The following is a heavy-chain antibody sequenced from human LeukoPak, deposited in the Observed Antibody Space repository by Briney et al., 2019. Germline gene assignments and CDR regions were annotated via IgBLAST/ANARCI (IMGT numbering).Heavy chain of an antibody. CDR1: GFTFSTYS. CDR2: ISGTSNTI. V-gene: IGHV3-48*01. Sequence: GGSLRLSCVASGFTFSTYSMNWVRQAPGKGLEWVPYISGTSNTIYYADSVKGRFTISRDNAKNSLYLQVNSLRAEDTAIYYCARDLGSYSSGWYMGFDYWGQGTLVTVS. CDR3: ARDLGSYSSGWYMGFDY. D-gene: IGHD6-19*01. J-gene: IGHJ4*02.